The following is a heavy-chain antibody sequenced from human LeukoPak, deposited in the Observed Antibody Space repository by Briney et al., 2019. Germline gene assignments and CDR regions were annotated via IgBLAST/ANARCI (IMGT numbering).Heavy chain of an antibody. CDR3: ARVAYRYYYDSSGPSRFWLDI. D-gene: IGHD3-22*01. V-gene: IGHV4-61*02. Sequence: KPSETLSLTSTVPGESISNSRHYWSWIRRPAGKGLEWIGRIYPSGNTNYNPSLKCRLTIPLDTSKNQFSLKRSSVTSADTTVYYCARVAYRYYYDSSGPSRFWLDIWGQGTMVTVSS. J-gene: IGHJ3*02. CDR2: IYPSGNT. CDR1: GESISNSRHY.